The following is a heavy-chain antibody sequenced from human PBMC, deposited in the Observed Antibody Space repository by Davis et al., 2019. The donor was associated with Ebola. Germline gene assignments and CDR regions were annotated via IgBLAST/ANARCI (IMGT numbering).Heavy chain of an antibody. CDR1: GFTFSSYA. D-gene: IGHD6-19*01. Sequence: GESLKISCSASGFTFSSYAMHWVRQAPGKGLEYVSAISSNGGSTYYADSVKGRFTVSRDNSKNTMYLQMNSLRAEDTAVFHCAKDTASGWSTGYFDLWGRGTLVTVSS. CDR3: AKDTASGWSTGYFDL. V-gene: IGHV3-64D*06. CDR2: ISSNGGST. J-gene: IGHJ2*01.